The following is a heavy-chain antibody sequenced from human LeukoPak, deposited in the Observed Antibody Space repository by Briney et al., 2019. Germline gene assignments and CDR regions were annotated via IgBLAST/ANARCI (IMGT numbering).Heavy chain of an antibody. V-gene: IGHV3-15*01. J-gene: IGHJ4*02. CDR2: TTSKTDGGKT. CDR3: TTGPLDY. Sequence: HAPGEGLESVARTTSKTDGGKTDYAAPATGRFSISRDDSKNNLYLQTNSLKTEDTAVYYCTTGPLDYWGQGALVTVSS.